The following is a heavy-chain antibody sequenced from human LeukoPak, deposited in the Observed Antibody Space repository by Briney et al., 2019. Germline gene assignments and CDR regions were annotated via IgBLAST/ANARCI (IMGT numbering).Heavy chain of an antibody. CDR1: GFTFSSYG. V-gene: IGHV3-33*08. Sequence: WGSLRLSCAASGFTFSSYGMHWVRQAPGKGLEWVAVIWYGGSNKYYADSVKGRFTISRDNSKNTLYLQMNSLRAEDTAVYYCASTRYCSSTSCLSHYYYYMDVWGKGTTVTVSS. CDR2: IWYGGSNK. CDR3: ASTRYCSSTSCLSHYYYYMDV. D-gene: IGHD2-2*01. J-gene: IGHJ6*03.